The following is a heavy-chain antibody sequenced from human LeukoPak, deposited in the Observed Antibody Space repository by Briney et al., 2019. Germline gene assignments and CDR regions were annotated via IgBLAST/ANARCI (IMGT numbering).Heavy chain of an antibody. CDR1: GFTFNIYA. J-gene: IGHJ4*02. CDR3: AKDGAAAARPYYFDY. D-gene: IGHD6-13*01. V-gene: IGHV3-23*01. CDR2: ISGSGGST. Sequence: QSGGSLRLSCAVSGFTFNIYAMNWVRQAPGKGLEWVSAISGSGGSTYYADSVKGRFTISRDNSKNTLYLQMNSLRAEDTALYYCAKDGAAAARPYYFDYWGQGTLVTVSS.